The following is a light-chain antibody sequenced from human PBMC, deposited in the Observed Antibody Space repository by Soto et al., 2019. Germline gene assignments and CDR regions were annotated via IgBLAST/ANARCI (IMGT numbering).Light chain of an antibody. Sequence: ELVLTQSPGTLSLSPGERATLSCRASESVRNNSLAWYQQQPGQAPRLLIFGASSRATGIPDRFTGSGSGADFSLTISRLAPEDSAVYFCHHYGSGAATLGQGTKLEIK. CDR3: HHYGSGAAT. CDR2: GAS. V-gene: IGKV3-20*01. CDR1: ESVRNNS. J-gene: IGKJ2*01.